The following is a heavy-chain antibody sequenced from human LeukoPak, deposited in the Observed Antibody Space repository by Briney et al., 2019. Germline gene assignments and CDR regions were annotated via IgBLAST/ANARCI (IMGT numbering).Heavy chain of an antibody. CDR1: GFTFSSYW. Sequence: SGGSLRLSCAAAGFTFSSYWMSWVRQAPGKGLEWVAFIRFDGSNKYYADSVKGRFTISRDKSKNTLYLQMDSLRAEDTAVYYCAKDAPAPADYDFWSGRIYYYYMDVWGKGTTVTVSS. D-gene: IGHD3-3*01. CDR2: IRFDGSNK. J-gene: IGHJ6*03. CDR3: AKDAPAPADYDFWSGRIYYYYMDV. V-gene: IGHV3-30*02.